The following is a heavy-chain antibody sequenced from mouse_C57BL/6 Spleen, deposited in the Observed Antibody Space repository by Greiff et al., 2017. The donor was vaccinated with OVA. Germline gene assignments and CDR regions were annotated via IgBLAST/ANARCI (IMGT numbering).Heavy chain of an antibody. CDR2: IYPRDGST. V-gene: IGHV1-85*01. CDR1: GYTFTSYD. CDR3: ARRDIFDD. J-gene: IGHJ2*01. Sequence: VQLQQSGPELVKPGASVKLSCKASGYTFTSYDINWVKQRPGQGLEWIGWIYPRDGSTKYNEKFKGKATLTVGTSSSTAYLELHSLTSEDSAVYFCARRDIFDDWGQGTTLTVSS. D-gene: IGHD3-3*01.